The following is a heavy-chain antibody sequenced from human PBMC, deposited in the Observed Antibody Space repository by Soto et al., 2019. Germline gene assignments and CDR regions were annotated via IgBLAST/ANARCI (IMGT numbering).Heavy chain of an antibody. J-gene: IGHJ3*01. CDR3: ERGATPFGVAHAFDV. D-gene: IGHD3-3*01. V-gene: IGHV5-10-1*01. CDR1: GYSFTSYW. CDR2: IDPSDSYT. Sequence: GESLKISCKGSGYSFTSYWISWVRQMPGKGLEWMGRIDPSDSYTNYSPSFQGHVTISVDKSIRTAYLQWSSLQASDSAIYYCERGATPFGVAHAFDVWGQGTVVTVSS.